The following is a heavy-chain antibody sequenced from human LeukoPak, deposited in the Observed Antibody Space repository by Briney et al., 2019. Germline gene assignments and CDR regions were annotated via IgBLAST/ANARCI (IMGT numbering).Heavy chain of an antibody. V-gene: IGHV3-23*01. CDR3: ARDSSSSPGGYYFDY. J-gene: IGHJ4*02. CDR2: ISGSGGST. CDR1: GFTFSSYG. D-gene: IGHD6-6*01. Sequence: QPGGSLRLSCAASGFTFSSYGMSWVRQAPGKGLEWVSAISGSGGSTYYADSVKGRFTISRDNSKNTLYLQMNSLRAEDTAVYYCARDSSSSPGGYYFDYWDQGTLVTVSS.